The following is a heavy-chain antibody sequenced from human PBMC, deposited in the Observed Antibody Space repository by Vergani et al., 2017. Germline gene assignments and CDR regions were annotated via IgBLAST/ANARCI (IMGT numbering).Heavy chain of an antibody. CDR2: LCPSGST. CDR3: ATGAGPFDI. Sequence: QVQMQESGPGLVKTLETLSLTCSASGAPISYWCWSWLRQPAGKGLEWIGRLCPSGSTNYKPSLKSRVTMSIDTSKNQFSLKLTSVTAADTAVYYCATGAGPFDIWGQGTLVTVSS. V-gene: IGHV4-4*07. CDR1: GAPISYWC. D-gene: IGHD7-27*01. J-gene: IGHJ4*02.